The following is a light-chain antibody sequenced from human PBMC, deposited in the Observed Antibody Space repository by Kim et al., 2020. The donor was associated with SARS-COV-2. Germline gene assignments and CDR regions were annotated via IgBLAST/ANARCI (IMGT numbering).Light chain of an antibody. Sequence: ALTQSQAAMTVSPGQRATLSCRASQSVSSNLAWYQQKPGQAPRLLMYGTSTRVTAIPVTFSGSGSGTEFTLTISSLQSEDFAMYYCQQYNKWPLTFGQGTRLEIK. CDR2: GTS. CDR3: QQYNKWPLT. CDR1: QSVSSN. J-gene: IGKJ5*01. V-gene: IGKV3-15*01.